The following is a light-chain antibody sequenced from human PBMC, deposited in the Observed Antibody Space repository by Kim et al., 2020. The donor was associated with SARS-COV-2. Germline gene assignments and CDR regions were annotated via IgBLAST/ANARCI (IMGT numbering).Light chain of an antibody. CDR3: NSRDSSGNQP. CDR1: SLRTYY. Sequence: SSELTQDPAVSVALGQTVRITCQGDSLRTYYASWYQQKPGQAPVLVIYGKNNRPSGIPDRFSGLSSGNTASLTITGAQAEDEADYYCNSRDSSGNQPFGG. J-gene: IGLJ3*02. V-gene: IGLV3-19*01. CDR2: GKN.